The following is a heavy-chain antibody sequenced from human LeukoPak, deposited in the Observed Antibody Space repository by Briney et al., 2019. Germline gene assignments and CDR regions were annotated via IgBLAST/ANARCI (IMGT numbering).Heavy chain of an antibody. CDR1: GFTFSNYA. CDR2: ISGSGGSS. V-gene: IGHV3-23*01. CDR3: ALNGREVPSGAFDI. J-gene: IGHJ3*02. D-gene: IGHD3-16*02. Sequence: GGSLRLSCAASGFTFSNYAMSWVRKAPGKGLEWVSAISGSGGSSYYAESVKGRFTISRDNSKSTLYLQMNSLRAEDTAVYYCALNGREVPSGAFDIWGQGTMVTVSS.